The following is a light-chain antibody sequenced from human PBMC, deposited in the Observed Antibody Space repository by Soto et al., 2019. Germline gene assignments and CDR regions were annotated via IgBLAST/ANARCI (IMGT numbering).Light chain of an antibody. CDR3: QQLNSYPRT. CDR2: AAS. V-gene: IGKV1-6*01. CDR1: QVIGND. Sequence: AIQMTQSPSSLSASVGDRVTIHCRASQVIGNDLAWYQQKPGKAPRLLIFAASNLQSGVPSRFSGSGSGTDFTLTISSLQPDDFATYYCQQLNSYPRTFGQGTKVDIK. J-gene: IGKJ1*01.